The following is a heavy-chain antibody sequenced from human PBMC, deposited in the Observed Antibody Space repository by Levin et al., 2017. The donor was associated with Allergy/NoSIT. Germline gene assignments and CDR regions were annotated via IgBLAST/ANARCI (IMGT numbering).Heavy chain of an antibody. CDR2: INHSGST. Sequence: SETLSLTCAVYGGSFSGYYWSWIRQPPGKGLEWIGEINHSGSTNYNPSLKSRVTISVDTSKNQFSLKLSSVTAADTAVYYCARGLIGSSAGKMYYFDYWGQGTLVTVSS. CDR1: GGSFSGYY. CDR3: ARGLIGSSAGKMYYFDY. D-gene: IGHD6-6*01. V-gene: IGHV4-34*01. J-gene: IGHJ4*02.